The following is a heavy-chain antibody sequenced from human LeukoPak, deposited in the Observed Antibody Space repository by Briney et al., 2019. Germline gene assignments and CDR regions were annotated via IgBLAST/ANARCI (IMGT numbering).Heavy chain of an antibody. D-gene: IGHD2-15*01. Sequence: PSETLSLTCTVSAGSISNYYWSWIRQPAGKGLEFIGRIDPSGTTNHNPSLKSRVTITVDKSKNQFSLQLSSTTAADTAVYFCARVTFRSSPSDYYYYYLMDVWGKGTTVTVSS. CDR2: IDPSGTT. CDR3: ARVTFRSSPSDYYYYYLMDV. J-gene: IGHJ6*03. V-gene: IGHV4-4*07. CDR1: AGSISNYY.